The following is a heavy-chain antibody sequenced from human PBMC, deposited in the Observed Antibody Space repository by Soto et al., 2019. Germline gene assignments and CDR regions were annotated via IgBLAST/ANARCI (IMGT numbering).Heavy chain of an antibody. V-gene: IGHV1-69*13. CDR2: IIPMFGTA. CDR1: GGTFSTYA. CDR3: ARDYYKYYDSSGYYRSPAY. Sequence: GASVKVSCKAPGGTFSTYAISWVRQAPGQGLEWMGGIIPMFGTASYAQRFQDRVTITADESTNTVYMELSSLRAEDTAVYYCARDYYKYYDSSGYYRSPAYWGQGTLVTVSS. D-gene: IGHD3-22*01. J-gene: IGHJ4*02.